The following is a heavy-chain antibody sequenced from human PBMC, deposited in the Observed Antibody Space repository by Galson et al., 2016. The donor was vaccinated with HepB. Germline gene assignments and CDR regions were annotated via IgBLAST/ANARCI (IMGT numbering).Heavy chain of an antibody. J-gene: IGHJ4*02. CDR1: GDSVSSNSAT. V-gene: IGHV6-1*01. D-gene: IGHD1-26*01. Sequence: CAISGDSVSSNSATRNWIRQSPSRGLEWLGRTYYRSKWYNDYAVSVKSRVTINPDTSKNQFSLHLNSVTPEDTAVYYCARGTSAWSKWGQGTLVTVSS. CDR3: ARGTSAWSK. CDR2: TYYRSKWYN.